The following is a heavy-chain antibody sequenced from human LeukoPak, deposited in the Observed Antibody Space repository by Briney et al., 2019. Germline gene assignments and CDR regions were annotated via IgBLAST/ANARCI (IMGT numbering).Heavy chain of an antibody. D-gene: IGHD6-19*01. CDR2: ISYDGSNK. CDR1: GFTFSSCA. CDR3: AKELTRPNRPVAGLNY. J-gene: IGHJ4*02. Sequence: GGSLRLSCAASGFTFSSCAMTWVRQAPGKGLEWVAIISYDGSNKYYPDSVKGRFTISRDDSKNTLYLQMNSLRTEDTAVYYCAKELTRPNRPVAGLNYWGQGTLVTVSS. V-gene: IGHV3-30*18.